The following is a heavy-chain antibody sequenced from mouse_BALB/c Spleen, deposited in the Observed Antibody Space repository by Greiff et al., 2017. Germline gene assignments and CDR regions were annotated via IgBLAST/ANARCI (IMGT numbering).Heavy chain of an antibody. D-gene: IGHD2-1*01. CDR2: ILPGSGST. J-gene: IGHJ3*01. V-gene: IGHV1-9*01. CDR3: ARKDGNYEGWFAY. CDR1: GYTFSSYW. Sequence: QVQLQQSGAELMKPGASVKISCKATGYTFSSYWIEWVKQRPGHGLEWIGEILPGSGSTNYNEKFKGKATFTADTSSNTAYMQLSSLTSEDSAVYYCARKDGNYEGWFAYWGQGTLVTVSA.